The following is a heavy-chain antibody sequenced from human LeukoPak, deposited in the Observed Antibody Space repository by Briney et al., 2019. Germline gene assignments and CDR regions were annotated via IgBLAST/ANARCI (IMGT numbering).Heavy chain of an antibody. J-gene: IGHJ6*02. V-gene: IGHV3-7*01. D-gene: IGHD2-21*01. CDR1: GFNFHNYW. CDR2: INPDGSET. Sequence: GGSLRLSCVVSGFNFHNYWMTWVRQAPGKGLEWLSIINPDGSETSYEDSVKGRFIVSRDNDNNSLSLDLTSVRAEDTALYYCARDLYSPPDVWGQGTSVTVSS. CDR3: ARDLYSPPDV.